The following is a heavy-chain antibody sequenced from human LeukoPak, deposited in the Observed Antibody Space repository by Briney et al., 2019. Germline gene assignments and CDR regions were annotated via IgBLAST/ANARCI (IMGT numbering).Heavy chain of an antibody. V-gene: IGHV3-64*01. CDR2: ISSNGGST. CDR1: GFTFSSYA. D-gene: IGHD6-6*01. Sequence: GGSLRLSCAASGFTFSSYAMHWVRQAPGKGLEYVSAISSNGGSTYYANSVKGRFTISRDNSKNTLYLQMGSLRAEDMAVYYCAREGAQLAFDYWGQGTLVTVSS. J-gene: IGHJ4*02. CDR3: AREGAQLAFDY.